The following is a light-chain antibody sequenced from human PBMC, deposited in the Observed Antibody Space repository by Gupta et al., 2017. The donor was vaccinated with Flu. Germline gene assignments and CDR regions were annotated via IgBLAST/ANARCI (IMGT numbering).Light chain of an antibody. CDR2: AAS. Sequence: GDRVTITCRASQSISSYLNWYQQKPGKAPKLLIYAASSLHSGVPSRFRGIGSGTDFTLSISSLQVEDFATYFCQQSYGIPRTFGQGTKLEIK. J-gene: IGKJ2*01. CDR1: QSISSY. V-gene: IGKV1-39*01. CDR3: QQSYGIPRT.